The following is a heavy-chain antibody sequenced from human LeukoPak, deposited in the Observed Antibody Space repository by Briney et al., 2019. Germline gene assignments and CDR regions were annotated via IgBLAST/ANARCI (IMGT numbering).Heavy chain of an antibody. CDR3: ARDLVYYDGSGYYYDGAFDI. D-gene: IGHD3-22*01. Sequence: GGSLRLSCAASGFTFSSYWMSWVRQAPGKGLEWVANIKQDGSEKYYVDSVKGRFTISRDNAKNSLYLQMNSLRAEDTAVYYCARDLVYYDGSGYYYDGAFDIWGQGTMVTVSS. CDR2: IKQDGSEK. V-gene: IGHV3-7*01. CDR1: GFTFSSYW. J-gene: IGHJ3*02.